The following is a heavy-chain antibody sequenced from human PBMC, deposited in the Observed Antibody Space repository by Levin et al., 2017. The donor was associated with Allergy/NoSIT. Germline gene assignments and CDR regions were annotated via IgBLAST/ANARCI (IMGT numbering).Heavy chain of an antibody. V-gene: IGHV1-58*02. Sequence: SVKVSCKASGFTFTSSAMQWVRQARGQRLEWIGWIVVGIGNTNYAQKFQERVTITRDMSTSTAYMELSSLRSEDTAVYYCAADVVRRVIRGFDPWGQGTLVTVSA. CDR2: IVVGIGNT. CDR1: GFTFTSSA. CDR3: AADVVRRVIRGFDP. J-gene: IGHJ5*02. D-gene: IGHD3-10*01.